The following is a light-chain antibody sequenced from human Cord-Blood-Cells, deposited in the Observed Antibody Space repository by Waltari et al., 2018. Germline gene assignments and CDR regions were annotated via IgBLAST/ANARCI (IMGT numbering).Light chain of an antibody. V-gene: IGKV1-39*01. CDR1: QSISSY. Sequence: DIQMTQSPSSLSASVGDSVTITCRASQSISSYLNWYQQKPGKAPRLLIYAASSMQSGVPARFSGSGSGTEFTLTISSLQPEDFATYYCQQYNSTPCTFGQGTKLEIK. CDR2: AAS. J-gene: IGKJ2*02. CDR3: QQYNSTPCT.